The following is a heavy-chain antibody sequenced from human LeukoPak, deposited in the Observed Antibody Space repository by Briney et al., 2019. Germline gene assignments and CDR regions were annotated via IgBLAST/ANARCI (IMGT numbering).Heavy chain of an antibody. D-gene: IGHD6-13*01. CDR3: ARGHSSSPNWFDP. CDR1: GFTFSSYG. J-gene: IGHJ5*02. CDR2: ISYDGSNK. Sequence: QPGRSLRLSCAASGFTFSSYGMHWVRQAPGKGLEWVAVISYDGSNKYYVDSVKGRFTISRDNSKNTLYLQMNSLRAEDTAVYYCARGHSSSPNWFDPWGQGTLVTVSS. V-gene: IGHV3-30*03.